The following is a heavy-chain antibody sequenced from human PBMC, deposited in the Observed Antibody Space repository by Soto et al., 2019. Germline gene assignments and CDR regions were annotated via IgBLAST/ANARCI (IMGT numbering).Heavy chain of an antibody. CDR3: AKDRTIASRNFDS. V-gene: IGHV3-23*01. CDR2: ISGSVGST. Sequence: QPGGSLRLSCAASGFTFIDHGMHWVRQAPGKGLEWVSSISGSVGSTFYADSVKGRFTISRDNSMNTLYLQMNSLRAEDTAVYYCAKDRTIASRNFDSWGQGALVTVSS. D-gene: IGHD6-6*01. J-gene: IGHJ4*02. CDR1: GFTFIDHG.